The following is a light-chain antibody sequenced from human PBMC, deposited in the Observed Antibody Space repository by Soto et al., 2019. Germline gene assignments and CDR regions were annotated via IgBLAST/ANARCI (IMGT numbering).Light chain of an antibody. CDR2: EVS. CDR3: SSYAGSKNHVV. Sequence: QSVLTQPPSASGSPGQSVTISCTGTSSDVGGYNYVSWYQQHPGKAPTLMIYEVSKRPSGVPDRFSGSKSGNTASLPVSGLQAEDEADYYCSSYAGSKNHVVFGGGTKLTVL. CDR1: SSDVGGYNY. V-gene: IGLV2-8*01. J-gene: IGLJ2*01.